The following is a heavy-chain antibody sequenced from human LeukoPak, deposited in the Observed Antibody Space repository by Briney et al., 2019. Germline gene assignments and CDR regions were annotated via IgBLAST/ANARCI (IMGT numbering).Heavy chain of an antibody. CDR3: ARDRPMVRGVMPPHYYYYYGMDV. Sequence: GGSLRLSCAASGFTFSSYAMSWVRQAPGKGLEWVSAISGSGGSTYYADSVKGRFTISRDNAKNSVYLQMNSLRAEDTAVYYCARDRPMVRGVMPPHYYYYYGMDVWGQGTTVTVSS. V-gene: IGHV3-23*01. CDR2: ISGSGGST. CDR1: GFTFSSYA. J-gene: IGHJ6*02. D-gene: IGHD3-10*01.